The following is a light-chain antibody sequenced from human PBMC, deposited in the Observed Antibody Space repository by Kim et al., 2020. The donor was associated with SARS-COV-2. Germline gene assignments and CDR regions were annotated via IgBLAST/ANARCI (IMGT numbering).Light chain of an antibody. CDR2: RAS. V-gene: IGKV1-5*03. CDR3: QQYDRLST. CDR1: QSISNR. Sequence: SASVGDRVTITCRASQSISNRLAWYQQKPGKAPKFLSYRASNLEPGVPSRFSGSGSGTEFTLTINSLKPDDFATYYCQQYDRLSTFGGGTKVDIK. J-gene: IGKJ4*01.